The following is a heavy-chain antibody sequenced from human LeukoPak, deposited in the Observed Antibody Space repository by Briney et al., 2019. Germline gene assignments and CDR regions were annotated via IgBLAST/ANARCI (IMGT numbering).Heavy chain of an antibody. CDR3: ARGHDFWSAPDAFDI. V-gene: IGHV1-2*02. Sequence: ASVKVSCKSSGYTFTGYYLHWVRQAPGQGLEWMGWINPNTGGTTYAEKVQGRVTMTRDTSISTAYMELNRLRSDDTAMYFCARGHDFWSAPDAFDIWGQGTMVTVSS. D-gene: IGHD3-3*01. CDR1: GYTFTGYY. J-gene: IGHJ3*02. CDR2: INPNTGGT.